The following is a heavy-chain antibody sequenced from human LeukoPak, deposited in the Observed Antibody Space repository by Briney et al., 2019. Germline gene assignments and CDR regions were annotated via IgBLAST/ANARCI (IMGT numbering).Heavy chain of an antibody. V-gene: IGHV1-2*02. CDR1: GYTFTAYY. CDR3: ATDLGTHEGYATFDY. D-gene: IGHD2-2*01. CDR2: INPNSGGT. J-gene: IGHJ4*02. Sequence: ASVKVSCKASGYTFTAYYMHWVRQAPGQGLEWMGWINPNSGGTNYAQKFQGRVTMTEDTSTDTAYMELSSLRSEDTAVYYCATDLGTHEGYATFDYWGQGTLVTVSS.